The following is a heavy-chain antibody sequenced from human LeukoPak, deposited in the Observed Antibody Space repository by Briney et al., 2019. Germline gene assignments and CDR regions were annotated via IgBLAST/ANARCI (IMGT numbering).Heavy chain of an antibody. CDR3: ARLGYDSSGGFDY. D-gene: IGHD3-22*01. Sequence: PSETLSLTCTDSGGSISSSSYYWGWIRQPPGKGLEWIGSIYYSGSTYYNPSLKSRVTISVDTSKNQFSLKLSSVTAADTAVYYCARLGYDSSGGFDYWGQGTLVTVSS. V-gene: IGHV4-39*01. CDR2: IYYSGST. CDR1: GGSISSSSYY. J-gene: IGHJ4*02.